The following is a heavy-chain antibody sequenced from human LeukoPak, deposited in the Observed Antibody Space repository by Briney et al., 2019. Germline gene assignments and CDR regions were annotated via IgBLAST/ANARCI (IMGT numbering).Heavy chain of an antibody. CDR2: ISGSGGNT. J-gene: IGHJ4*02. CDR1: GFTFSSYA. CDR3: AKGMSATSGYLELEY. Sequence: GGSLRLSCAASGFTFSSYAMSWVRQSPGKGLEWVSAISGSGGNTYSADSVKGRCTISRDNSKKTLFLQMNSLRAEATAVYYCAKGMSATSGYLELEYWGQGTLVTVSS. V-gene: IGHV3-23*01. D-gene: IGHD3-22*01.